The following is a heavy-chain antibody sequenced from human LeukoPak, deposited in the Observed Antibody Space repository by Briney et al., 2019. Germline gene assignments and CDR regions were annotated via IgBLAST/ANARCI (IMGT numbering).Heavy chain of an antibody. Sequence: PGGSLRLSCAASGFTFSSYGMHWVRQAPGKGLEWVAVISYDGSNKYYADSVKGRFTISRDNSKNTLYLQMNSLRAEDTAVYYCAKDLPMYYDILTGYSPAGAFDIWGQGTMVTVSS. CDR2: ISYDGSNK. J-gene: IGHJ3*02. CDR1: GFTFSSYG. V-gene: IGHV3-30*18. CDR3: AKDLPMYYDILTGYSPAGAFDI. D-gene: IGHD3-9*01.